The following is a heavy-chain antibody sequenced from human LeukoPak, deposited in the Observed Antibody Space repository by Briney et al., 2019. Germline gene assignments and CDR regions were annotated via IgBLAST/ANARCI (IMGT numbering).Heavy chain of an antibody. CDR3: AKRQVELPRAFDI. V-gene: IGHV3-30*02. CDR2: IRYDGSNK. CDR1: GFTFSSYR. J-gene: IGHJ3*02. Sequence: SGGSLRLSCAASGFTFSSYRMHWVRQAPGKGLEWVAFIRYDGSNKYYADSVKGRFTLSRDNYNNTLYLQMNSLRAEDKALYYCAKRQVELPRAFDIWGQGTMVTVSS. D-gene: IGHD2-15*01.